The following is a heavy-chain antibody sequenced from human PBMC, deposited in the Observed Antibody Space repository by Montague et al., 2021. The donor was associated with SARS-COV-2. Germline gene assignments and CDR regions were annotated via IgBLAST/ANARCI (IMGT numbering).Heavy chain of an antibody. V-gene: IGHV4-59*13. J-gene: IGHJ5*02. CDR3: ARTEYNWNDWFDP. D-gene: IGHD1-20*01. Sequence: SETLSLTCSVSGGSISSYYWSWIRQSPGKGLEWIGYTFHSGIIDYNPSLKSRVTISVDMSKNQFSLQLNSVTAADSAVYYCARTEYNWNDWFDPWGQGTLVTVSS. CDR2: TFHSGII. CDR1: GGSISSYY.